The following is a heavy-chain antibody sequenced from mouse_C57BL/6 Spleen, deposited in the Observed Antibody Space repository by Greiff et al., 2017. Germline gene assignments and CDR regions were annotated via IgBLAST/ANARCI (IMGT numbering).Heavy chain of an antibody. V-gene: IGHV2-2*01. D-gene: IGHD1-1*01. CDR2: IWSGGST. J-gene: IGHJ4*01. Sequence: VQLQESGPGLVQPSQSLSITCTVSGFSLTSYGVHWVRQSPGKGLEWLGVIWSGGSTDNNAAFISRLSISKDNSKSQVFFKMNSLQADDTAIYDCARTTPRSAMDYWGQGTSVTVSS. CDR3: ARTTPRSAMDY. CDR1: GFSLTSYG.